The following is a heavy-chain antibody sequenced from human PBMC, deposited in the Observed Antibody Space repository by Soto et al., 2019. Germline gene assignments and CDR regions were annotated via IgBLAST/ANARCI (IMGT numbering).Heavy chain of an antibody. Sequence: GGSLRLSCAASGFTFRSFTMNWVRQAPGKGLEWVSTISSNSAYIYYTDALRGRFTISRDNAKNSLHLQMTSLRAEDTAVYYCTRDASRDSSARGWFDPWGPGTPVPVSS. D-gene: IGHD6-13*01. V-gene: IGHV3-21*01. CDR1: GFTFRSFT. J-gene: IGHJ5*02. CDR3: TRDASRDSSARGWFDP. CDR2: ISSNSAYI.